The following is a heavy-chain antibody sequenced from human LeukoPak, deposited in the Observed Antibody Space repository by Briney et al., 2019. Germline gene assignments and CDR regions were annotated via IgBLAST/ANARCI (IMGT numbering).Heavy chain of an antibody. CDR1: GFTFNNYW. V-gene: IGHV3-7*01. D-gene: IGHD6-19*01. CDR3: ARDSSGWGYLDL. J-gene: IGHJ2*01. CDR2: IKQDGSAK. Sequence: PGGSLRLSCVASGFTFNNYWMNWVRQAPGKGLEWVANIKQDGSAKYYVDSVKGRFTISRDNAKNSLSLQMNSPRAEDTAVYYCARDSSGWGYLDLWGRGTLVTVSS.